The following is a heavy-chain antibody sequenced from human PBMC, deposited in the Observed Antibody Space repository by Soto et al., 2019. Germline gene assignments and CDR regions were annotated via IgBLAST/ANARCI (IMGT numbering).Heavy chain of an antibody. Sequence: ASVKVSCKASGGTFSSYAISWVRQAPGQGLEWMGGIIPIFGTANYAQKFQGRVTITADESTSTAYMELSSLRSEDTAVYYCARGGPLAYNWFDPWGQGTLVTVSS. V-gene: IGHV1-69*13. CDR3: ARGGPLAYNWFDP. CDR1: GGTFSSYA. CDR2: IIPIFGTA. J-gene: IGHJ5*02.